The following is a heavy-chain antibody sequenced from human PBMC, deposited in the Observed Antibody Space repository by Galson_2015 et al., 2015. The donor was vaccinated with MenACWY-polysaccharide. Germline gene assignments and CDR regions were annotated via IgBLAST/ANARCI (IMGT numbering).Heavy chain of an antibody. CDR1: GYMFTSYD. V-gene: IGHV1-8*01. CDR3: ARIIARKYTFADS. D-gene: IGHD2-21*01. CDR2: MNPNSGNT. Sequence: SVKVSCKASGYMFTSYDINWVRQATGQGLEWMGWMNPNSGNTGYAQKFQGRVTMTRNRAMTTAYMELSSLRSEDTAVYYCARIIARKYTFADSWGQGTLVTVSS. J-gene: IGHJ4*02.